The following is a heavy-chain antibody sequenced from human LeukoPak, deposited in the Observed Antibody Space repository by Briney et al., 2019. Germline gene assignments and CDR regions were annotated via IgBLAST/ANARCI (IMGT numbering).Heavy chain of an antibody. V-gene: IGHV3-21*01. CDR2: ISSSSSYI. D-gene: IGHD6-25*01. CDR1: GFTFSSYS. CDR3: ARDLAAEDY. Sequence: GGSLRLSCAASGFTFSSYSMNWLRQAPGKELGWVSSISSSSSYIYYADSVKGRFTISRYNAKNSLYLQMNSLRAEDTAVYYCARDLAAEDYWGQGTLVTVSS. J-gene: IGHJ4*02.